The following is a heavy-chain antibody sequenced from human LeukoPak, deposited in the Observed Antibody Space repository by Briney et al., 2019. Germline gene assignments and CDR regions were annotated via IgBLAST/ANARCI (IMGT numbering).Heavy chain of an antibody. V-gene: IGHV1-69*06. CDR2: IIPIFGTA. J-gene: IGHJ5*02. CDR1: GGTFSSYA. Sequence: SVKVSCKASGGTFSSYAISWVRQAPGQGLEWMGGIIPIFGTANYAQKFQGRLTITADKSTSTAYMELSSLRSEDTAVYYCARFGSVVVPTQGWFDPWGQGTLVTVSS. D-gene: IGHD2-2*01. CDR3: ARFGSVVVPTQGWFDP.